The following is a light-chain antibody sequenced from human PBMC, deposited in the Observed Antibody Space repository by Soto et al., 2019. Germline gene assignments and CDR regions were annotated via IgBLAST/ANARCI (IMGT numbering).Light chain of an antibody. V-gene: IGLV1-44*01. CDR3: AAWDDSLNGPV. CDR1: TSNIGSKT. J-gene: IGLJ2*01. CDR2: SDT. Sequence: QSVLTQPPSASGTPGQRVTIACSGSTSNIGSKTVSWYQQLPATAPKLLIYSDTQRPSGVPDRFSGSKSGTSASLAISGLQSEDEADYYCAAWDDSLNGPVFGGGTKVTVL.